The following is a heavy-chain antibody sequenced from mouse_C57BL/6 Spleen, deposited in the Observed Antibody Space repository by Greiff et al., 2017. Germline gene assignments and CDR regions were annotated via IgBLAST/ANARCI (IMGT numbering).Heavy chain of an antibody. J-gene: IGHJ4*01. CDR1: GFTFSDYG. D-gene: IGHD2-4*01. CDR2: ISSGSSPI. V-gene: IGHV5-17*01. Sequence: EVQVVESGGGLVKPGGSLKLSCAASGFTFSDYGMHWVRQAPEKGLEWVAYISSGSSPIYYADTVKGRFTLSRDKAKNTLFLQMTSLRSEDTAMYYCARNYDYDDYAMDYWGQGTSVTVSS. CDR3: ARNYDYDDYAMDY.